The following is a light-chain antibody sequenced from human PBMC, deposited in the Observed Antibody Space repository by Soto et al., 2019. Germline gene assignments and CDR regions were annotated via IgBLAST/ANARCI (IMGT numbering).Light chain of an antibody. Sequence: IQVTQSPSSLSASVGDRVTITCRASQDISSYLAWYQQKPGKAPTLLIYAASTLQSGVPSRFSGSGFGTDFTLTISSLQAEDFTSYYCQQLRSYPSTFGRGTKVDIK. V-gene: IGKV1-9*01. CDR2: AAS. CDR1: QDISSY. CDR3: QQLRSYPST. J-gene: IGKJ4*01.